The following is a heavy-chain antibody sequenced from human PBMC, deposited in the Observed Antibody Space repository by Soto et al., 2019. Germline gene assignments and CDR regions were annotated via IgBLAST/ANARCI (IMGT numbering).Heavy chain of an antibody. D-gene: IGHD3-3*01. CDR1: GGSFSRYY. V-gene: IGHV4-34*01. Sequence: SETLSLTRAVYGGSFSRYYLSWIRQHPGKGLEWILEINHSGSTNYNPSLKSRVTISLDTSKNQFSLKLSSVTAVDTAVYYCARGLSRYYDFWSGYYPGRYYFDYWGQGTLVTVSS. CDR3: ARGLSRYYDFWSGYYPGRYYFDY. CDR2: INHSGST. J-gene: IGHJ4*02.